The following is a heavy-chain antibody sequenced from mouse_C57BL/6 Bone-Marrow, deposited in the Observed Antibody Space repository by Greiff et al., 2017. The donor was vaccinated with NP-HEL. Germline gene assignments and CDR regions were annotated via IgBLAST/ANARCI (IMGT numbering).Heavy chain of an antibody. V-gene: IGHV1-62-2*01. J-gene: IGHJ3*01. D-gene: IGHD2-4*01. CDR2: FYPGSGSI. Sequence: QVQLKESGAELVKPGASVKLSCKASGYTFTEYTIHWVKQRSGQGLEWIGWFYPGSGSIKYNEKFKDKATLTADKSSSTVYMELSRLTSEDSAVYFCARHEEEAYDYEGPWFAYWGQGTLVTVSA. CDR1: GYTFTEYT. CDR3: ARHEEEAYDYEGPWFAY.